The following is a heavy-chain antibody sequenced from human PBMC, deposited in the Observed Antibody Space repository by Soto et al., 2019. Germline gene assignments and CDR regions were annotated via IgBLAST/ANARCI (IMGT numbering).Heavy chain of an antibody. CDR3: ARDGQSLRRDGLRSSYYFDY. D-gene: IGHD6-19*01. Sequence: QVQLVESGGGVVQPGRSLRLSCAASGFNFSSYVMHWVRQAPGKGLEWVAVIWYDGGNKYYADSVKGRFTISRDNSKNTVYLQMNSRRAEHTAVYYCARDGQSLRRDGLRSSYYFDYWGQEALVTVSS. CDR2: IWYDGGNK. J-gene: IGHJ4*02. V-gene: IGHV3-33*01. CDR1: GFNFSSYV.